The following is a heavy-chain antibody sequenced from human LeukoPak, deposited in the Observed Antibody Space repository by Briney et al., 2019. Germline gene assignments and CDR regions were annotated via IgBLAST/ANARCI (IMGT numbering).Heavy chain of an antibody. CDR2: ISYDGSNK. CDR1: GLTLSSYA. J-gene: IGHJ5*02. V-gene: IGHV3-30*04. Sequence: GGSLRLSCAASGLTLSSYAMHWVRQAPGKGLEWVAVISYDGSNKYYADSVKGRFTISRDNSKNTLYLQMNSLRAEDTAVYYCARAGHDSSGYTNWFDPWGQGTLVTVSS. CDR3: ARAGHDSSGYTNWFDP. D-gene: IGHD3-22*01.